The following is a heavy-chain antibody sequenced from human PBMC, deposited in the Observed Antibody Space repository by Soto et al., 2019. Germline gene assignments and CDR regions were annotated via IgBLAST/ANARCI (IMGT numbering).Heavy chain of an antibody. CDR2: ISSRSSYI. Sequence: GGSLRLSFAASGFTFSSYSINWVRQAPGRGLEWVSSISSRSSYIYYADSVKARFTISRDNAKNSLYLQMNSLRAEDTAVYYCARDQNYYDTSGYPDXWGQGALVTVSX. CDR1: GFTFSSYS. D-gene: IGHD3-22*01. CDR3: ARDQNYYDTSGYPDX. V-gene: IGHV3-21*01. J-gene: IGHJ4*02.